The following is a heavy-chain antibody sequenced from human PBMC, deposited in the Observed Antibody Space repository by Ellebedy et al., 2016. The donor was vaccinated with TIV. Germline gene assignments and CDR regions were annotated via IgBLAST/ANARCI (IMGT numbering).Heavy chain of an antibody. J-gene: IGHJ3*02. Sequence: GGSLRLSCAASGFTVSYTYMSWVRQAPGKGLEWVSVIQTGGDTYYADSVRGRFTTSRDRSKNTLYLQMNSLRAEDTAVYYCARRITGTYGDDALDIWGQGTMVTVSS. CDR1: GFTVSYTY. V-gene: IGHV3-53*01. D-gene: IGHD1-20*01. CDR2: IQTGGDT. CDR3: ARRITGTYGDDALDI.